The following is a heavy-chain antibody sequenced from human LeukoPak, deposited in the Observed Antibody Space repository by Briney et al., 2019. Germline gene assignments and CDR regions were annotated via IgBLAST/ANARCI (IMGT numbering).Heavy chain of an antibody. D-gene: IGHD4-17*01. Sequence: GGSLRLSCAASGFTVSSNYMSWVRQAPGKGLEWVSVIYSGGSTYYADSVKGRFTISRDDSKNTLYLQMNSLRAEDTAVYYCASLKYGSDAFDIWGQGTMVTVSS. V-gene: IGHV3-53*01. J-gene: IGHJ3*02. CDR3: ASLKYGSDAFDI. CDR2: IYSGGST. CDR1: GFTVSSNY.